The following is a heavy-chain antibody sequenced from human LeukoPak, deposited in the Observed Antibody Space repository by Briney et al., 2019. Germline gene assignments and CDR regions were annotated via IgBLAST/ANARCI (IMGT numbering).Heavy chain of an antibody. J-gene: IGHJ5*02. CDR3: AKDQGYSSGWYGAQEFDP. CDR1: GFTFSSYG. D-gene: IGHD6-19*01. CDR2: ISYDGSNK. V-gene: IGHV3-30*18. Sequence: GGSLRLSCAASGFTFSSYGMHWVRQAPGKGLEWVAVISYDGSNKYYADSVKGRFTIPRDNSKNTLYLQMNSLRAEDTAVYYCAKDQGYSSGWYGAQEFDPWGQGTLVTVSS.